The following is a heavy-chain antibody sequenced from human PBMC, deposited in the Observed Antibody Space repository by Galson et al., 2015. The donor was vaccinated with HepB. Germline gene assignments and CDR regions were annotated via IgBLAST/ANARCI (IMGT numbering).Heavy chain of an antibody. CDR2: ISNDGSNK. V-gene: IGHV3-30*03. Sequence: SLRLSCAASGFTFSNSGMHWVRQAPGKGLGWVAVISNDGSNKYYADSVKGRFIISRDDSKNTLYLQMNSLRAEDTAVYYCARGEGVVVVTATPYYYYYMDVWGKGTTVTVSS. J-gene: IGHJ6*03. CDR3: ARGEGVVVVTATPYYYYYMDV. CDR1: GFTFSNSG. D-gene: IGHD2-15*01.